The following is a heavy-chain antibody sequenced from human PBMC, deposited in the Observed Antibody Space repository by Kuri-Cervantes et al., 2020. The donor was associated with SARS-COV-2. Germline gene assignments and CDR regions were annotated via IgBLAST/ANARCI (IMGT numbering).Heavy chain of an antibody. CDR3: ARHQTYYDILTGYAFDY. J-gene: IGHJ4*02. CDR2: ISGSGGST. V-gene: IGHV3-23*01. CDR1: GFTFSSYA. Sequence: GGSLRLSCAASGFTFSSYAMSWVRQAPGKGLEWVSAISGSGGSTYYADSVKGRFTISRDNAKNSLYLQMNSLRDEDTAVYYCARHQTYYDILTGYAFDYWGQGTLVTVSS. D-gene: IGHD3-9*01.